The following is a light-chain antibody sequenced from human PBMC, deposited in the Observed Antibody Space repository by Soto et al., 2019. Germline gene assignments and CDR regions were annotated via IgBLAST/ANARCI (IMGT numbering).Light chain of an antibody. Sequence: QPVLTQPPSVSGAPGQRVTISCTGSSSNIGAGYDVHWYQQVPGTAPKLLISGNNNRPSGVPDRFSGSKSGTSASLAITGLQAEDEADYYCQSYDSSLSAWVFGGGTKLTVL. J-gene: IGLJ3*02. CDR1: SSNIGAGYD. V-gene: IGLV1-40*01. CDR2: GNN. CDR3: QSYDSSLSAWV.